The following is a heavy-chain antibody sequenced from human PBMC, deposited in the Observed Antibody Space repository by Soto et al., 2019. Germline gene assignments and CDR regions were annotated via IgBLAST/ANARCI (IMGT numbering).Heavy chain of an antibody. CDR1: GYTFTSYG. Sequence: RASVKVSCKASGYTFTSYGISWVRQAPGQGLEWMGWISAYNGNTNYAQKLQGRVTMTTDTSTSTAYMELRSLRSDDTAVYYCARDRGIAAAAQIDYWGQGTLVTVSS. V-gene: IGHV1-18*01. D-gene: IGHD6-13*01. J-gene: IGHJ4*02. CDR3: ARDRGIAAAAQIDY. CDR2: ISAYNGNT.